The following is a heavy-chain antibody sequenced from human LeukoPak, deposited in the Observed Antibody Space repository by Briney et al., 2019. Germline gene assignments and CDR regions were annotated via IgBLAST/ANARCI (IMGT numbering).Heavy chain of an antibody. CDR2: INPNSGGT. D-gene: IGHD6-13*01. Sequence: ASVKVSCTASGYTFTGYYMHWVRQAPGQGLEWMGWINPNSGGTNYAQKFQGRVTMTRDTSISTAYMELSRLRSDDTAVYYCARDGAGGYSSSSWFDPWGQGTLVTVSS. CDR1: GYTFTGYY. J-gene: IGHJ5*02. CDR3: ARDGAGGYSSSSWFDP. V-gene: IGHV1-2*02.